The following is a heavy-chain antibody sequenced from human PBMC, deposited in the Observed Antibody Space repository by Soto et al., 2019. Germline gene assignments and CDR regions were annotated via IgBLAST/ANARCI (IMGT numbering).Heavy chain of an antibody. CDR1: GFTFSSYG. Sequence: QVQLVESGGGVVQPGRSLRLSCAASGFTFSSYGMHWVRQAPGKGLEWVAVISYDGSNEYYADSVKGRFTISRDSSKKTLDLQMNSLRAEDTAVYYCAKGMWNYVPFDYWGQGTLVTVSS. V-gene: IGHV3-30*18. J-gene: IGHJ4*02. CDR2: ISYDGSNE. CDR3: AKGMWNYVPFDY. D-gene: IGHD1-7*01.